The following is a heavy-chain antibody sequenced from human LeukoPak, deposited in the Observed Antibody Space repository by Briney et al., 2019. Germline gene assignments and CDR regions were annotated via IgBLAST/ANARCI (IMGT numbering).Heavy chain of an antibody. CDR2: INHSGGST. CDR3: ARDNARLVDAFDI. V-gene: IGHV1-46*01. D-gene: IGHD6-6*01. CDR1: GYTFTSYY. J-gene: IGHJ3*02. Sequence: GASVKVSCKASGYTFTSYYMHWVRQAPGQGLEWMGIINHSGGSTSYAQKFQGRVTMTRDTSTSTVYMELSSLRSEDTAVYYCARDNARLVDAFDIWGQGTMVTVSS.